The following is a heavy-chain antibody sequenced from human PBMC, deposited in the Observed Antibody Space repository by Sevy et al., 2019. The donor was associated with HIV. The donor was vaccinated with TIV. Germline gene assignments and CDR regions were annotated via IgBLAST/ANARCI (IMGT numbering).Heavy chain of an antibody. V-gene: IGHV4-59*08. Sequence: SETLSLTCTVSGGSITSLYWNSIRQPPGKGLEWIANIYYNGHINYNPSLKSRVTLSLGTSKNQFSLRLSSVTAADTAMYYCAGENAWGRGYSWGQGTLVTVSS. D-gene: IGHD1-26*01. CDR2: IYYNGHI. CDR3: AGENAWGRGYS. CDR1: GGSITSLY. J-gene: IGHJ4*02.